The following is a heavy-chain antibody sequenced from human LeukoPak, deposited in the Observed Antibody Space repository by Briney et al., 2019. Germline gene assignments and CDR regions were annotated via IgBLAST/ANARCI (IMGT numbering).Heavy chain of an antibody. CDR3: AREAHSRDGYNSGDGDFDY. D-gene: IGHD5-24*01. J-gene: IGHJ4*02. V-gene: IGHV3-11*01. CDR1: GFTFSDYY. Sequence: GGSLRLSCAASGFTFSDYYTSWIRQAPGKGLEWVSYISSSGSTIYYADSVKGRFTISRDNAKNSLYLQMNSLRAEDTAVYYCAREAHSRDGYNSGDGDFDYWGQGTLVTVSS. CDR2: ISSSGSTI.